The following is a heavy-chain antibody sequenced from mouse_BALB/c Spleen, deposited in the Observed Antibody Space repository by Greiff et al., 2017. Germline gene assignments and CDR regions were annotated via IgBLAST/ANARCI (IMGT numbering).Heavy chain of an antibody. CDR3: AKRGGPGSSYVYWYFDV. D-gene: IGHD1-1*01. Sequence: VKLMESGPGLVAPSQSLSITCTVSGFSLTDYGVSWIRQPPGKGLEWLGVIWGGGSTYYNSALKSRLSISKDNSKSQVFLKMNSLQTDDTAMYYGAKRGGPGSSYVYWYFDVWGAGTTVTVSS. V-gene: IGHV2-6-5*01. CDR1: GFSLTDYG. J-gene: IGHJ1*01. CDR2: IWGGGST.